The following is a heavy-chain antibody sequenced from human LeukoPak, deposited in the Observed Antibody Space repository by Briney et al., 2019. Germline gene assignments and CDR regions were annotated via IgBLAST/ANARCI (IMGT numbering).Heavy chain of an antibody. Sequence: PSETLSLTCSVSGRSLNLYYWSWTPQPAGKGVEGIGRIYDSVKASYNPSLKRRVTMSVDTSKNQFSLRLSSVTAADTAEYYCATSANSCWSYFDNWGQGTLVTVSS. CDR2: IYDSVKA. CDR3: ATSANSCWSYFDN. D-gene: IGHD6-19*01. CDR1: GRSLNLYY. V-gene: IGHV4-4*07. J-gene: IGHJ4*02.